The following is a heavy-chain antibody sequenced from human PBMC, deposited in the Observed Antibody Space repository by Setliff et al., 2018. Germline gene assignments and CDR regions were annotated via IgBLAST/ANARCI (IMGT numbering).Heavy chain of an antibody. D-gene: IGHD2-2*01. CDR3: ARFGGSCSSSSCYASDL. V-gene: IGHV1-18*01. CDR1: GYTFTNFG. Sequence: ASVKVSCKASGYTFTNFGFHWLRQAPGQGLEWMAMIITSTGKTSHAQKFQGRVTVTTDTYTGTGYMELRSLRSDDTAMYFCARFGGSCSSSSCYASDLWGQGTMVTVSS. J-gene: IGHJ3*01. CDR2: IITSTGKT.